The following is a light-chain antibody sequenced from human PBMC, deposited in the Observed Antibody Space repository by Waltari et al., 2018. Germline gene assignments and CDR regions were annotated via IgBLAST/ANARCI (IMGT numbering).Light chain of an antibody. V-gene: IGKV3-15*01. CDR3: QQYDNWPPIT. Sequence: EIVMTQSPATLSVSPGERATLSCRASQSVNSNLAWYQQKPGQAPRLPIYGASTRATGIPARFSGSGSGTEFTLTISSLQSEDFAVYFCQQYDNWPPITFGQGTRLEIK. J-gene: IGKJ5*01. CDR2: GAS. CDR1: QSVNSN.